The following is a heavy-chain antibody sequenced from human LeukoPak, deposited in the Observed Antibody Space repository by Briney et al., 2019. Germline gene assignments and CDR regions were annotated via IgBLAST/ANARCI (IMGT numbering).Heavy chain of an antibody. CDR1: GFTFSSYA. V-gene: IGHV3-30*04. D-gene: IGHD3-3*01. J-gene: IGHJ4*02. Sequence: GGSLRLSCAASGFTFSSYAMHWVRQAPGKGLEWVAVISHDGSNKYYADSVKGRFTISRDNSKNTLYLQMNSLRAEDTAVYYCARSSNYAFWSDFDYWGQGTLVTVSS. CDR2: ISHDGSNK. CDR3: ARSSNYAFWSDFDY.